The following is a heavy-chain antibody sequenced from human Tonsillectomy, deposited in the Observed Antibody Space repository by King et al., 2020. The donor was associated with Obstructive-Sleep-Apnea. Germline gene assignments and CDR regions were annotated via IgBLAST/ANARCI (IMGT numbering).Heavy chain of an antibody. CDR3: AKAPYDILTGYYIYFDY. Sequence: VQRVESGGGFVQPGGYLRLSSAAAGFIFSSYAMTWVRQAPGKGLEWVSSISGGSGGSTYYADSVKDRFTISRDNSKNTLYLQMNSLRAEDTAVYYCAKAPYDILTGYYIYFDYWGQGTLVTVSS. CDR2: ISGGSGGST. CDR1: GFIFSSYA. J-gene: IGHJ4*02. V-gene: IGHV3-23*04. D-gene: IGHD3-9*01.